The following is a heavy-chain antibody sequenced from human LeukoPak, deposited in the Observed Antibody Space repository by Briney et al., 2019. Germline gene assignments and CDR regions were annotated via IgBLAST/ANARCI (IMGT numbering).Heavy chain of an antibody. V-gene: IGHV1-2*02. J-gene: IGHJ4*02. Sequence: GASVKVSCKASGYTFTDYYMHWVRQAPGQGLEWMGWINPNSGGTNYAQKFQGRVTMTRDTSISTAYMELSRLRSDDTAVYYCARAEPHDQLPHYWGQGTLVTVSS. CDR3: ARAEPHDQLPHY. CDR1: GYTFTDYY. CDR2: INPNSGGT. D-gene: IGHD1-7*01.